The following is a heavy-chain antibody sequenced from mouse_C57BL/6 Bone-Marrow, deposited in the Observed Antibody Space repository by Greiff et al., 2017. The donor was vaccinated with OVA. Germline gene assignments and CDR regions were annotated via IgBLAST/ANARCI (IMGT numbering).Heavy chain of an antibody. Sequence: DVKLVESGPGLVKPSQSLSLTCSVTGYSITSGYYWNWIRQFPGNKLEWMGYISYDGSNNYNPSLKNRISITRDTSKNQFFLKLNSVTTEDTATYYCATTGSSYGYFDVWGTGTTVTVSS. D-gene: IGHD1-1*01. CDR3: ATTGSSYGYFDV. V-gene: IGHV3-6*01. CDR1: GYSITSGYY. CDR2: ISYDGSN. J-gene: IGHJ1*03.